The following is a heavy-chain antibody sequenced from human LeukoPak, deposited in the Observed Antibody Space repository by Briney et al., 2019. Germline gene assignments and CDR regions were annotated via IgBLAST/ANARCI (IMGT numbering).Heavy chain of an antibody. CDR3: ARDRENYYGSGSYSDY. V-gene: IGHV3-11*01. Sequence: GGSLRLSCAASGFTFSDYYMSWIRQAPEKGLEWVSYISSSGSTIYYADSVKGRFTISRDNAKNSLYLQMNSLRAEDTAVYYCARDRENYYGSGSYSDYWGQGTLVTVSS. CDR2: ISSSGSTI. CDR1: GFTFSDYY. D-gene: IGHD3-10*01. J-gene: IGHJ4*02.